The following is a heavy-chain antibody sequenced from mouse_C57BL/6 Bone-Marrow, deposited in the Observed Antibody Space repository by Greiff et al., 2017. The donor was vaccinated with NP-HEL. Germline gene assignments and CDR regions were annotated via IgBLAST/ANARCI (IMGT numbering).Heavy chain of an antibody. CDR2: ISYDGSN. CDR3: ARGGTGTPYWYFDV. D-gene: IGHD4-1*01. Sequence: VQLQQSGPGLVKPSQSLSLSCSVTGYSITSCYYWNWIRQFPGNHLGWMGYISYDGSNNYNQSLKNRLSITRDTSKNQSFLKLNAVTTEDTATYYCARGGTGTPYWYFDVWGTGTTVTVST. CDR1: GYSITSCYY. V-gene: IGHV3-6*01. J-gene: IGHJ1*03.